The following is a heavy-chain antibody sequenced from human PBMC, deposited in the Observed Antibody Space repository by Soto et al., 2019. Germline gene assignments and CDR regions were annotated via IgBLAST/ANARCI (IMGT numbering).Heavy chain of an antibody. Sequence: ASVKVSCKASGYTFTSYDINWVRQATGQGLEWMGWMNPNSGNTGYAQKFQGRVTMTRNTSISTAYMELSSLRSEDTAVYYCARGRLPASLPVPTPLYYDFWSGYYTSYYYYYMDVWGKGTTVTVSS. D-gene: IGHD3-3*01. J-gene: IGHJ6*03. CDR1: GYTFTSYD. V-gene: IGHV1-8*01. CDR3: ARGRLPASLPVPTPLYYDFWSGYYTSYYYYYMDV. CDR2: MNPNSGNT.